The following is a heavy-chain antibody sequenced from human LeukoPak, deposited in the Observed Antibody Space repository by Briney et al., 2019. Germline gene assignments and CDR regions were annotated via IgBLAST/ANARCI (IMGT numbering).Heavy chain of an antibody. J-gene: IGHJ5*02. CDR3: ARSSSTVNWFDP. CDR2: IYYSGST. V-gene: IGHV4-59*01. D-gene: IGHD4-11*01. Sequence: PSETLSLTCTVSGGSISPYYWSWIRQPPGKGLEWIGYIYYSGSTNYNPSLKSRVTISVDTSKNQFSLKLSSVTAADTAVYYCARSSSTVNWFDPWGQGTLVTVSS. CDR1: GGSISPYY.